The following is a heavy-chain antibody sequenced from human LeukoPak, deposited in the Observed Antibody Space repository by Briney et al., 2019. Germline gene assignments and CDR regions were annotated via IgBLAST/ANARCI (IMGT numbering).Heavy chain of an antibody. V-gene: IGHV1-18*01. J-gene: IGHJ3*02. CDR1: GYTFTSYG. CDR2: ISAYNGNT. Sequence: ASVKVSCKASGYTFTSYGISWVRQAPRQGLEWMGWISAYNGNTNYAQKLQGRVTMTTDTSTSTAYMELRSLRSDDTAVYYCARVPSYYYDSSGWAAFDIWGQGTMVTVSS. D-gene: IGHD3-22*01. CDR3: ARVPSYYYDSSGWAAFDI.